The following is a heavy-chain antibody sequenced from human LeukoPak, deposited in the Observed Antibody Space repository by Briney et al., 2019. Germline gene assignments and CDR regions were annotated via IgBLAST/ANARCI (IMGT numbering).Heavy chain of an antibody. J-gene: IGHJ5*02. CDR2: IHPNNGGS. CDR1: GYTFADYY. D-gene: IGHD2-21*02. CDR3: ARAADTICGPGCYFNYFDT. V-gene: IGHV1-2*02. Sequence: GASVKGSCKASGYTFADYYIHGVRLAPGQGPEWIGWIHPNNGGSRSAQKFQGRVTMTRDTSISTTYMELKGLKSDDTALYYCARAADTICGPGCYFNYFDTWGQGTLVTVSS.